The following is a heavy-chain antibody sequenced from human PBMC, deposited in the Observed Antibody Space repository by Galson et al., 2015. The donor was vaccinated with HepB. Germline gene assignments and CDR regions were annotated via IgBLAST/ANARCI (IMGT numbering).Heavy chain of an antibody. J-gene: IGHJ4*02. CDR3: ARDRGVRGVIITVLFDY. CDR2: ISSSSSYI. CDR1: GFTFSSYS. V-gene: IGHV3-21*01. Sequence: SLRLSCAASGFTFSSYSMNWVRQAPGKGLEWVSSISSSSSYIYYADSVKGRFTISRDNAKNSLYLQMNSLRAEDTAVYYCARDRGVRGVIITVLFDYWGQGTLVTVSS. D-gene: IGHD3-10*01.